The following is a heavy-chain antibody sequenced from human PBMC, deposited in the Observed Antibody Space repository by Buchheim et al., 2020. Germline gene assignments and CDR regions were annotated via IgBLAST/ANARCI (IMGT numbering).Heavy chain of an antibody. V-gene: IGHV3-7*01. Sequence: EVQLVESGGGLVQPGGSLRLSCAASGFTFSSYWMSWVRQAPGKGLEWVANIKQDGSEKYYVDSVKGRFTISREHAKNSLYLQMNSLRAEDTAVYYCARWRYSSSWVPYYYYYGMDVWGQGTT. CDR3: ARWRYSSSWVPYYYYYGMDV. CDR1: GFTFSSYW. CDR2: IKQDGSEK. D-gene: IGHD6-13*01. J-gene: IGHJ6*02.